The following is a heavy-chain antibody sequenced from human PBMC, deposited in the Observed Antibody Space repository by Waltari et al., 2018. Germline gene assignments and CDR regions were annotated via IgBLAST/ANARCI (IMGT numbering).Heavy chain of an antibody. D-gene: IGHD3-22*01. CDR1: GYTFTGYY. CDR3: ARFPASEYYYDSSGEGY. CDR2: INPNSGGT. Sequence: QVQLVQSGAEVKKPGASVKVSCKASGYTFTGYYMHWVRQAPGQGLEWMGWINPNSGGTNYAQKFQGRVTMTRDTSISTAYMELSRLRSDDTAVYYCARFPASEYYYDSSGEGYWGQGTLVTVSS. J-gene: IGHJ4*02. V-gene: IGHV1-2*02.